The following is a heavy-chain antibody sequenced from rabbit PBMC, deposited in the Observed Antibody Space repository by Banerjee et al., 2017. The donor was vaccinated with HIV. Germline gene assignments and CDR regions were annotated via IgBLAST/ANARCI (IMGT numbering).Heavy chain of an antibody. CDR3: ARGVPGYPSLKL. CDR2: IYAGSSGST. V-gene: IGHV1S45*01. CDR1: GFSFSSSYY. J-gene: IGHJ4*01. D-gene: IGHD7-1*01. Sequence: QEQLEESGGDLVKPGASLTLTCTASGFSFSSSYYICWVRQAPGKGLEWIACIYAGSSGSTHYASWAKGRFTISKTSSTTVTLQMTSLTAADTATYFCARGVPGYPSLKLWGPGTLVTVS.